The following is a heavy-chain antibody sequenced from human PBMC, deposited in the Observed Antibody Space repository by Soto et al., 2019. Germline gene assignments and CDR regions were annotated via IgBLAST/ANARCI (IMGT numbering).Heavy chain of an antibody. CDR3: ARDSEGVLGWFDP. CDR1: GFTFSSYG. Sequence: QVQLVESGGGVVQPGRALRLSCAASGFTFSSYGMHWVRQAPGKGLEWVAVIWYDGSNKYYADSVKGRLTLSRDNSKNPLYLQVNSLRAEDTAVYYCARDSEGVLGWFDPWGQGTLVTVSS. J-gene: IGHJ5*02. V-gene: IGHV3-33*01. D-gene: IGHD3-10*01. CDR2: IWYDGSNK.